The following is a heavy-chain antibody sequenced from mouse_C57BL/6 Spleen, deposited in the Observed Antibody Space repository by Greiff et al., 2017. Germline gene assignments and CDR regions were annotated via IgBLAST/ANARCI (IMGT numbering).Heavy chain of an antibody. J-gene: IGHJ2*01. V-gene: IGHV1-26*01. CDR3: ARYLSDY. CDR2: INPNNGGT. CDR1: GYTFTDYY. D-gene: IGHD2-3*01. Sequence: VQLQQSGPELVKPGASVKISCKASGYTFTDYYMNWVKQSHGKSLEWIGDINPNNGGTSYNQKFTGKATLTVDKFSSTAFIELRSLNSEDSSVYYCARYLSDYWGQGTTLTVSS.